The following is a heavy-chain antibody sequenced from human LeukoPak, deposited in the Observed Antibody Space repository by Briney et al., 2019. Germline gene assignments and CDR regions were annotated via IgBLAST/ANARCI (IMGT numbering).Heavy chain of an antibody. CDR1: GYTLTELS. CDR3: ARSRIVGATHPAY. CDR2: IIPIFGTA. Sequence: GASVKVACKVSGYTLTELSMHWVRQAPGQGLEWMGWIIPIFGTANYAQKFQGRVTITTDESTSTAYMELSSLRSEDTAVYYCARSRIVGATHPAYWGQGSLVTVSS. D-gene: IGHD1-26*01. V-gene: IGHV1-69*05. J-gene: IGHJ4*02.